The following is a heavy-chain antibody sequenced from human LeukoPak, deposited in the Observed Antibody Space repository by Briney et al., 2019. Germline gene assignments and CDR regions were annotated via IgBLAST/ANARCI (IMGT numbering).Heavy chain of an antibody. CDR3: AKDRPGLSDY. CDR1: GFTFSSYG. D-gene: IGHD3-16*01. CDR2: ISYDGSNK. Sequence: GGSLRLSCAASGFTFSSYGMRWVRQAPGKGLGWVAVISYDGSNKYYADSVKGRFTIPRDNSKNTLYLQMNSLRAEDTAVYYCAKDRPGLSDYWGQGTLVTVSS. V-gene: IGHV3-30*18. J-gene: IGHJ4*02.